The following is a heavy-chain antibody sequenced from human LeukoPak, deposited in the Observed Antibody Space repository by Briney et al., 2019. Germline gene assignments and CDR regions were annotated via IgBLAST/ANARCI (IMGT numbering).Heavy chain of an antibody. D-gene: IGHD3-9*01. V-gene: IGHV4-30-4*08. J-gene: IGHJ4*02. CDR1: GGSISSGDYY. CDR3: ARVRLVIKDYFDY. Sequence: SQTLSLTCTVSGGSISSGDYYWSWIRQPPGKGLEWIGYIYYNGSTYYNPSLKSRVTISVDTSKNQFSLKLSSVTAADTAVYYCARVRLVIKDYFDYWGQGTLVTVSS. CDR2: IYYNGST.